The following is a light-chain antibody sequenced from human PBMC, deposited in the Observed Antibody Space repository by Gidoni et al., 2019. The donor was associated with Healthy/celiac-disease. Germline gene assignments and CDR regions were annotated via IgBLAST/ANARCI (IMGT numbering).Light chain of an antibody. Sequence: DIVMTQSPLSLTVTPGEPASISCRSSQSLLHSNGYNYLDWYLQKPGQSPQLLIYLGANRASGVPDRCSSSGSGTDFTLKISRVEAEDVGVYYCMQALQTPPFTFGPGTKVDIK. CDR2: LGA. V-gene: IGKV2-28*01. CDR3: MQALQTPPFT. CDR1: QSLLHSNGYNY. J-gene: IGKJ3*01.